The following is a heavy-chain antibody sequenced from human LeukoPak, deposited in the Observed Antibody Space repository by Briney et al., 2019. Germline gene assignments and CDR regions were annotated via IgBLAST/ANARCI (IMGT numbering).Heavy chain of an antibody. Sequence: SETLSLTCTVSGASISNSSFYWGWIRQPPGKGLEWIGSIYYSGSTYYSPSLKSRVTISVDTSKNQFSLWLTSVTAADTAVYYCVTALTRDSSGWYVIDYWGQGTLVTVSS. J-gene: IGHJ4*02. V-gene: IGHV4-39*01. CDR2: IYYSGST. D-gene: IGHD6-19*01. CDR1: GASISNSSFY. CDR3: VTALTRDSSGWYVIDY.